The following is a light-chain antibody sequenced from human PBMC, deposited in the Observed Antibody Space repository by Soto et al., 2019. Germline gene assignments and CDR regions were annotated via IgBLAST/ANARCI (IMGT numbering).Light chain of an antibody. V-gene: IGKV2-28*01. CDR3: MQALQSLT. J-gene: IGKJ5*01. Sequence: EIVMTQSPLTLPVTPGEPSSISCSSSQSLLYNNTFNYLDWYLQKPGQSPHLLIYLGSNRASGVPDRFSGSGSGTDFSLKISRVEAEDVGTYYCMQALQSLTFGQGTRLEIK. CDR2: LGS. CDR1: QSLLYNNTFNY.